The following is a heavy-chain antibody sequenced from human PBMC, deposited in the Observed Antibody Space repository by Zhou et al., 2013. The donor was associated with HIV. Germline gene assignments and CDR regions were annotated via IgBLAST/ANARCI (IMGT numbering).Heavy chain of an antibody. J-gene: IGHJ2*01. D-gene: IGHD2-15*01. CDR2: IIPILGTP. Sequence: QVQLVQSGAEGKKPGSSVKVSCKASGGTFSSFPISWVRQAPGQGLEWMGGIIPILGTPNYAQKFQGRVTITTVESTSTVYMELNGLRSEDTAVYYCARQRGGNPGWYFDLWGRGTLVTVSS. CDR1: GGTFSSFP. CDR3: ARQRGGNPGWYFDL. V-gene: IGHV1-69*16.